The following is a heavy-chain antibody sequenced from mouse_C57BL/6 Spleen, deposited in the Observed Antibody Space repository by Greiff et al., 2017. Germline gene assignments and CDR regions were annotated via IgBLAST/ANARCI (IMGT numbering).Heavy chain of an antibody. D-gene: IGHD1-1*01. CDR2: INPYNGGT. Sequence: VHVKQSGPVLVKPGASVKMSCKASGYTFTDYYMNWVKQSHGKSLEWIGVINPYNGGTSHNQKFKGKATLTVDKSSSTAYMELNSLTSEDSAVYYCARGYYGSFYAMDYWGQGTSVTVSS. V-gene: IGHV1-19*01. CDR3: ARGYYGSFYAMDY. J-gene: IGHJ4*01. CDR1: GYTFTDYY.